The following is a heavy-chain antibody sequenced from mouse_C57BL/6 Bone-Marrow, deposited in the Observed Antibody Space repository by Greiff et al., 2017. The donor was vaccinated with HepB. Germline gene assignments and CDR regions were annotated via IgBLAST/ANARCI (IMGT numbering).Heavy chain of an antibody. CDR3: PSYPSGY. CDR1: GYTFTSYW. Sequence: QVQPKESGAELVKPGASVKMSCKASGYTFTSYWITWVKQRPGQGLEWIGDIYPGSGSTNYNEKFKSNATLTVDTSSSTAYMQLSSLTSEDSAVYYCPSYPSGYWGQGTLVTVSA. J-gene: IGHJ3*01. D-gene: IGHD3-1*01. V-gene: IGHV1-55*01. CDR2: IYPGSGST.